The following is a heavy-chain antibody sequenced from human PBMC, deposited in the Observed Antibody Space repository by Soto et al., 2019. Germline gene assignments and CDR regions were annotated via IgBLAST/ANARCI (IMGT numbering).Heavy chain of an antibody. D-gene: IGHD6-6*01. CDR2: IYHSGST. CDR3: ASAYSSSSYGAFDI. Sequence: QLQLQESGSGLVKPSQTLSLTCAVSGGSISSGGYSWSWIRQPPGNGLEWIGYIYHSGSTYYNPSLKTRVTISVDRSKNQFSLKLSSVTAADTAVYYCASAYSSSSYGAFDIWGQGTMVTVSS. J-gene: IGHJ3*02. V-gene: IGHV4-30-2*01. CDR1: GGSISSGGYS.